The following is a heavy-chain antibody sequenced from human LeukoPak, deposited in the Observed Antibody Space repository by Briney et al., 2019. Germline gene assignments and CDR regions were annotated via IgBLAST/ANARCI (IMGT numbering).Heavy chain of an antibody. CDR3: ARDVAFAPNWFDP. D-gene: IGHD3-16*01. J-gene: IGHJ5*02. V-gene: IGHV4-59*01. CDR2: IYYSGST. CDR1: GGSISSYY. Sequence: SETLSLTCTVSGGSISSYYWSWIRQPPGKGLEWIGYIYYSGSTNYNPSLKSRVTISVDTSKNQFSLKLSSVTAADTAVYYCARDVAFAPNWFDPWGQGTLVTVSS.